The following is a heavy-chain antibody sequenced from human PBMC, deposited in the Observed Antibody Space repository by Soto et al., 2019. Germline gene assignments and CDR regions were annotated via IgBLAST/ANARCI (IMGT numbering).Heavy chain of an antibody. CDR1: GFTFSSYW. J-gene: IGHJ4*02. D-gene: IGHD5-12*01. CDR2: IKQDGSEK. V-gene: IGHV3-7*04. Sequence: GGSLRLSCAASGFTFSSYWMSWVRQAPGKGLEWVANIKQDGSEKYYVDSVKGRFTISRDNAKNSLYLQMNSLRAEDTAVYYCARGRYSGYDYYFDYWGQGTLVTVSS. CDR3: ARGRYSGYDYYFDY.